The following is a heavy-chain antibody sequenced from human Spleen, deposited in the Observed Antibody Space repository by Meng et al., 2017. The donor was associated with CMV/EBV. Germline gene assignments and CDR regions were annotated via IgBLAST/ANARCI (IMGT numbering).Heavy chain of an antibody. CDR1: YS. D-gene: IGHD2-2*01. Sequence: YSMNWVRQAPGKGLEWVSSISSSSSYIYYADSVKGRFTISRDNAKNSLYLQMNSLRAEDTSVFYCARFSSFSAAPTGDYYYYGMDVWGQGTTVTVSS. V-gene: IGHV3-21*01. J-gene: IGHJ6*02. CDR2: ISSSSSYI. CDR3: ARFSSFSAAPTGDYYYYGMDV.